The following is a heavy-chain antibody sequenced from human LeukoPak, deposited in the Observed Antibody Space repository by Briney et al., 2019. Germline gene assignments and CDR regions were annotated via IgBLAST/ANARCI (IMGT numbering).Heavy chain of an antibody. D-gene: IGHD6-6*01. CDR2: IYYSGST. J-gene: IGHJ5*02. CDR3: ARDVVHSSSSTTTHNWFDP. CDR1: GGSISSGDYY. Sequence: SETLSLTCTVSGGSISSGDYYWSWVRQPPGKGLEWIGYIYYSGSTYYNPSLKSRVTISVDTSKNQFSLKLSSVTAADTAVYYCARDVVHSSSSTTTHNWFDPWGQGTLVTVSP. V-gene: IGHV4-30-4*08.